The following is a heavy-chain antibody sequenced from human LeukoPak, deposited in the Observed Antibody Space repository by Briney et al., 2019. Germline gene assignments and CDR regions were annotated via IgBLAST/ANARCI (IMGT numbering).Heavy chain of an antibody. CDR1: GGSISSGGYY. J-gene: IGHJ5*02. CDR2: IYYSGST. CDR3: ARDRYDSPHTDWFDP. D-gene: IGHD3-3*01. V-gene: IGHV4-31*03. Sequence: PSETLSLTCTVSGGSISSGGYYWSWIRQHPGKGLEWIGYIYYSGSTYYNPSLKSRVTISVDTSKNQFSLKLSSVTAADTAVYYCARDRYDSPHTDWFDPWGQGTLVTVSS.